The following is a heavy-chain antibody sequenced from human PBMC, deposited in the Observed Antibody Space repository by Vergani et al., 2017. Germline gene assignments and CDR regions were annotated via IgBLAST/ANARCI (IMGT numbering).Heavy chain of an antibody. V-gene: IGHV3-66*02. D-gene: IGHD1-14*01. CDR1: SFSVSSHY. CDR3: ARGMTKETTELDGFDI. Sequence: VQLVESGGGVVQPGRSLRLSCAASSFSVSSHYMTWVRQAPGKGLECVSTINIGGRTSYADSVKGRLTLTRDDSKNTLHLQMNSLRPEDTAVYYCARGMTKETTELDGFDIWGQGTMVSVSS. CDR2: INIGGRT. J-gene: IGHJ3*02.